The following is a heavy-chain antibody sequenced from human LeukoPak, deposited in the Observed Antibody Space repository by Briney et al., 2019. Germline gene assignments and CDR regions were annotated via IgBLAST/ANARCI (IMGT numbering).Heavy chain of an antibody. D-gene: IGHD3-10*01. CDR1: GDSISSTSYY. CDR2: IYNSGTT. Sequence: PSETLSLTCTVSGDSISSTSYYWDWNRQPPGKGLEWIGSIYNSGTTYYNPSLKSRVTISVDTSKNQFSLKVSSVTAADTAVYYCASRVYGLGSFNYWGQGALVTVSS. CDR3: ASRVYGLGSFNY. V-gene: IGHV4-39*01. J-gene: IGHJ4*01.